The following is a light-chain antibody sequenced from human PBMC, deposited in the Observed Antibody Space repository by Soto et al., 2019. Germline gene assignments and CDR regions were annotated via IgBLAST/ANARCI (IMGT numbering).Light chain of an antibody. CDR3: SSYRTSNTRQIV. CDR1: SSDVGGYNY. J-gene: IGLJ1*01. CDR2: DVS. Sequence: QSALTQPASVPGSPGQSITISCTGTSSDVGGYNYVSWYQHHPGKAPKLMIYDVSNRPSGVSNRFSGSKSGNTASLSISGLQPEDEADYYCSSYRTSNTRQIVCGTGNKVTVL. V-gene: IGLV2-14*03.